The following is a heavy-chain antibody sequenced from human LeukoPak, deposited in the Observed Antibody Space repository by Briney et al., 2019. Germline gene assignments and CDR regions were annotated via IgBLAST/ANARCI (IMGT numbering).Heavy chain of an antibody. V-gene: IGHV3-21*01. Sequence: GSLRLSCAASGFTFSSYSMNWVRQAPGKGLEWVSSISSSSSYIYYADSVKGRFTISRDNSKNTLYLQMNSLRAEDTAVYYCAKDLVYGGNSAFDIWGQGTMVTVSS. J-gene: IGHJ3*02. D-gene: IGHD4-23*01. CDR1: GFTFSSYS. CDR2: ISSSSSYI. CDR3: AKDLVYGGNSAFDI.